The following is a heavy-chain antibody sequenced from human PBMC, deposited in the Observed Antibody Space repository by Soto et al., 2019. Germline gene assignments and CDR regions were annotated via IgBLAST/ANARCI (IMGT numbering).Heavy chain of an antibody. Sequence: ASVKVSCKASGYTFTGYYMHWVRQVPGQGLEWMGWINPNSGGTNYAQKFQGRVTMTRDTSISTAYMELSRLRSDDTAVYYCARDKDSSSHNNWFDPWGQGTLVTVSS. D-gene: IGHD6-6*01. J-gene: IGHJ5*02. V-gene: IGHV1-2*02. CDR3: ARDKDSSSHNNWFDP. CDR2: INPNSGGT. CDR1: GYTFTGYY.